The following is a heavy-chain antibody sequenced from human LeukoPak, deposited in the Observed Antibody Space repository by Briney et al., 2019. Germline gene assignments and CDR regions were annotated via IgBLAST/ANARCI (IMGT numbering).Heavy chain of an antibody. V-gene: IGHV3-43*01. J-gene: IGHJ3*02. CDR3: AKFSLDILTGYYNLDAFDI. D-gene: IGHD3-9*01. CDR2: ISWDGGST. CDR1: GFTFDDYT. Sequence: GGSLRLSCAASGFTFDDYTMHWVRQAPGKGQEWVSLISWDGGSTYYADSVKGRFTISRDNSKNSLYLQMNSLRTEDTALYYCAKFSLDILTGYYNLDAFDIWGQGTMVTVSS.